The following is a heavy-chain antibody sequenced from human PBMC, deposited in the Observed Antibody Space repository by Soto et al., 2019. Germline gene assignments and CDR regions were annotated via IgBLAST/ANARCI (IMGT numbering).Heavy chain of an antibody. CDR3: ARVVGATQMDFDY. CDR1: GFTFSSYW. J-gene: IGHJ4*02. D-gene: IGHD1-26*01. Sequence: VQLVESGGGLVQPGESLRLSCAASGFTFSSYWMTWVRQAPGKGLEWVANIKPDGSEKYYVDSVRGRFTMSRDNAKNSLYLQMNSLRAEDTAVYYCARVVGATQMDFDYWGQGTLVTVSS. CDR2: IKPDGSEK. V-gene: IGHV3-7*01.